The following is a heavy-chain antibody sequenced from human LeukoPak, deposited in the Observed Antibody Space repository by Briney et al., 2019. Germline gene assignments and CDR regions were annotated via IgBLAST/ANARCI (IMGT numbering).Heavy chain of an antibody. D-gene: IGHD3-10*01. V-gene: IGHV3-74*01. Sequence: GGSLRLSCAASGFTFSSYWMHWLRQAPGKGLVWVSRINSYGSSTSYADSVKGRFTISRDNAKNTLYLQMNSLRAEDTAVYYCARVSYYYGSGSYRPTAVYYFDYWGQGTLVTVSS. CDR2: INSYGSST. CDR1: GFTFSSYW. J-gene: IGHJ4*02. CDR3: ARVSYYYGSGSYRPTAVYYFDY.